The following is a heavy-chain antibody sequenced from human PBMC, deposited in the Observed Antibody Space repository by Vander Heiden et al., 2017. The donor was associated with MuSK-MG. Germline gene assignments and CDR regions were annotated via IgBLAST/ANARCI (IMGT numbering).Heavy chain of an antibody. Sequence: ITLKESGPTLVKPTQTLTLTCTFSGFSLSTSGVGVGWIRQPPGKALEWLALIYWDDDNRYSPSRKSRLTITKDNSKNQVVITMTKIQTVDTATYYCGDRRLLYSYGYGGVYWGQGTLVTVSS. CDR3: GDRRLLYSYGYGGVY. CDR1: GFSLSTSGVG. J-gene: IGHJ4*02. D-gene: IGHD5-18*01. CDR2: IYWDDDN. V-gene: IGHV2-5*02.